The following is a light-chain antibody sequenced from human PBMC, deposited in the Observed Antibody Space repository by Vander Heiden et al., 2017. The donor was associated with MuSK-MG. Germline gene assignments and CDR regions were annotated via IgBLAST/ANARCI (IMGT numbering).Light chain of an antibody. Sequence: QSALIQPASVSGSPGQSLTISCTGTTADVGGYNYVTWYQQHAGKAPRRLLYDVSERPSGVSSRFSGSKSGNTASLSISGLQAEDEDLYYCRSYTSVYSLVFGGGTKVTVL. V-gene: IGLV2-14*03. CDR2: DVS. J-gene: IGLJ3*02. CDR1: TADVGGYNY. CDR3: RSYTSVYSLV.